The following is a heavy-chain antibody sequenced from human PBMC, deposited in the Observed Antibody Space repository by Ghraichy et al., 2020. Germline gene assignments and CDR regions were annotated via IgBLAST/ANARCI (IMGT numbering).Heavy chain of an antibody. CDR2: ISGSGGST. CDR3: AKRVSSGFAAFDY. J-gene: IGHJ4*02. D-gene: IGHD6-19*01. Sequence: GGSLRLSCAASGFTFSSYAMSWVRQAPGKGLEWVSAISGSGGSTYYADSVKGRFTISRDNSKNTLYLQMDSLRAEDTAVYYCAKRVSSGFAAFDYWGQGTLVTVSS. V-gene: IGHV3-23*01. CDR1: GFTFSSYA.